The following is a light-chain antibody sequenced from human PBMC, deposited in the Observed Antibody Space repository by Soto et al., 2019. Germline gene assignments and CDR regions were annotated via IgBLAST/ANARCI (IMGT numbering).Light chain of an antibody. CDR2: GVS. Sequence: QSALTQPASVSGSPGQSITISCTGSSSDVGGYNYVSWYQQYPGKAPKLIIYGVSNRPSGISNRFSGSKSGSTASLTISGLQLADEADCYCRSYTSIPSDVFGTGTNLTVL. CDR3: RSYTSIPSDV. J-gene: IGLJ1*01. CDR1: SSDVGGYNY. V-gene: IGLV2-14*03.